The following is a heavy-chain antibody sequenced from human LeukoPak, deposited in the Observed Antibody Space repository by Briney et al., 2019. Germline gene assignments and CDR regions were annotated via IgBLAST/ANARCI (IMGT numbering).Heavy chain of an antibody. CDR3: ARSLIDSSGGSLGDP. V-gene: IGHV1-46*01. CDR2: INPSGGST. D-gene: IGHD2-15*01. Sequence: GASVKVSCKASGYTFTGYYMHWVRQAPGQGLEWMGIINPSGGSTSYAQKFQGRVTMTRDMSTSTVYMELSSLRSEDTAVYYCARSLIDSSGGSLGDPWGQGTLVTVSS. CDR1: GYTFTGYY. J-gene: IGHJ5*02.